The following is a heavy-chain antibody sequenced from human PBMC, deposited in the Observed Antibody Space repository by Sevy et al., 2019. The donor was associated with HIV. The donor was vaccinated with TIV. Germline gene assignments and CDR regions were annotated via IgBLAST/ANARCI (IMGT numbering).Heavy chain of an antibody. D-gene: IGHD3-22*01. V-gene: IGHV3-48*02. J-gene: IGHJ4*02. CDR1: GFTFSSHS. CDR3: ARVPPYYDSNVSDF. CDR2: ICGTGNTI. Sequence: GGSLRLSCAASGFTFSSHSMNWVRQTPGKGLEWISYICGTGNTIYYEDSVKGRFTISRDNAKNSLYLQLKSLRDEDTAIYYCARVPPYYDSNVSDFWGQGSLVTVSS.